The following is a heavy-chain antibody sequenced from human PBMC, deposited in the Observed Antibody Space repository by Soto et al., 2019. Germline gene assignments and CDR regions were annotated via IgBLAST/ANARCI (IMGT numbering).Heavy chain of an antibody. V-gene: IGHV3-33*01. CDR1: GFTFSSYG. J-gene: IGHJ4*02. CDR2: IWYDGSNK. Sequence: QVQLVESGGGVVQPGRSLRLSCAASGFTFSSYGMHWVRQAPGKGLEWVAVIWYDGSNKYYADSVKGRFTISRDNSKNTLYLKVNILRAEDTAVYYCARDGYCSGGSFYSVPVFDYWGQGTLVTVSS. CDR3: ARDGYCSGGSFYSVPVFDY. D-gene: IGHD2-15*01.